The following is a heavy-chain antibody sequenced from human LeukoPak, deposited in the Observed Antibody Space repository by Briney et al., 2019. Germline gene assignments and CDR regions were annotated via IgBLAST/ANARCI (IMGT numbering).Heavy chain of an antibody. V-gene: IGHV3-66*01. CDR2: IYSGGTT. Sequence: PGGSLRLSCIVSGSTFRSHWMSWVRQAPGKGLEWVSVIYSGGTTYYADSVKGKFTISRDNSKNTLYLQMNSLRAEDTAVYYCARAAGTAWGQGTLVTVSS. CDR3: ARAAGTA. CDR1: GSTFRSHW. J-gene: IGHJ4*02.